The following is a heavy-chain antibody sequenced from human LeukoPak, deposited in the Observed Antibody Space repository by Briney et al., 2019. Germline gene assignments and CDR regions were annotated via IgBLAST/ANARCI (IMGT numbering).Heavy chain of an antibody. CDR3: VKGYSSAYYFNYFDY. V-gene: IGHV3-33*03. CDR1: GFIFSSDG. J-gene: IGHJ4*02. Sequence: PGGSLRLSCAASGFIFSSDGMHWVRQAPGKGLEWVAVIWYDGSNKYYADSVKGRFTISRDNSKNSVYLQMDSLRAEDTALYFCVKGYSSAYYFNYFDYWGQGTLVTVSS. CDR2: IWYDGSNK. D-gene: IGHD6-19*01.